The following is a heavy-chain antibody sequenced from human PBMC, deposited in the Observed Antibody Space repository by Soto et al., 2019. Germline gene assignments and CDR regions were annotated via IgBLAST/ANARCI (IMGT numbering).Heavy chain of an antibody. V-gene: IGHV2-5*08. D-gene: IGHD1-26*01. CDR3: ASYSLVGAKAY. CDR1: GGTISSGDYY. Sequence: TLSLTCTVSGGTISSGDYYWSWIRQPPGKALEWLALIYWDDDKRYSPSLKSRLTITKDTSKNQVLLTMTNMDPVDTAKYYCASYSLVGAKAYWGQGIMVNVSS. CDR2: IYWDDDK. J-gene: IGHJ4*02.